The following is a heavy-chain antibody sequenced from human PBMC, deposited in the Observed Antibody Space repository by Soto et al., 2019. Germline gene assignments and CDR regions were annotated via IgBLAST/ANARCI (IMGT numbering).Heavy chain of an antibody. Sequence: GESLEFCCKGSGYIFTSFWIGWGRQLPGKVLEWMWIISPGDSDTGYSRSCRGQGTISAAKSISPAYLQWGSLNASDTAMYYCVRGAAGPFDYWGQGTLVTVSS. CDR3: VRGAAGPFDY. V-gene: IGHV5-51*01. J-gene: IGHJ4*02. CDR2: ISPGDSDT. D-gene: IGHD6-13*01. CDR1: GYIFTSFW.